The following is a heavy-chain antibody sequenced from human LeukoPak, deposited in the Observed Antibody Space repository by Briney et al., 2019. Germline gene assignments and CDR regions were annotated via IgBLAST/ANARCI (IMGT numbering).Heavy chain of an antibody. V-gene: IGHV4-39*07. CDR2: IYYSGTT. Sequence: SQTLSLTCTVSGGSISSGSYYWVWIRQPPGKGLEWIGTIYYSGTTYYNPSLKSRVTISVDTSKNQFSLRLSSVTAADTAVYYCAREVDAAAAYNWFDPWGQGTLVTVSS. CDR3: AREVDAAAAYNWFDP. D-gene: IGHD2-2*01. J-gene: IGHJ5*02. CDR1: GGSISSGSYY.